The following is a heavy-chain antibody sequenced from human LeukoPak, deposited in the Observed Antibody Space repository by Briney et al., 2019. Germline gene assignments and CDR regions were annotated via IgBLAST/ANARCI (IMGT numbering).Heavy chain of an antibody. D-gene: IGHD6-19*01. Sequence: GGSLRLSCAASGFTFSNAWMSWVRQAPGKGLEWVGRIKSKTDGGTTDYAAPVKGRFTISRDDSKNTLYLQMNSLRAEDTAVYYCAREQSSGWYYFDYWGQGTLVTVSS. CDR3: AREQSSGWYYFDY. J-gene: IGHJ4*02. CDR2: IKSKTDGGTT. V-gene: IGHV3-15*01. CDR1: GFTFSNAW.